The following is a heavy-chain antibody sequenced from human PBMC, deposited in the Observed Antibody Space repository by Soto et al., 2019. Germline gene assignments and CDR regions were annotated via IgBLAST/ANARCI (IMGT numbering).Heavy chain of an antibody. V-gene: IGHV5-51*01. CDR1: GYNFRNYW. CDR3: ARREISDGFDI. Sequence: GESLKISCKGSGYNFRNYWIAWVRQMPGKGLEWMGIVYPGGFDTRFSPSFQGQVTMSADKSISTVYLQWSNLKASDTAMYYCARREISDGFDIWGQGTMVTVSS. J-gene: IGHJ3*02. CDR2: VYPGGFDT.